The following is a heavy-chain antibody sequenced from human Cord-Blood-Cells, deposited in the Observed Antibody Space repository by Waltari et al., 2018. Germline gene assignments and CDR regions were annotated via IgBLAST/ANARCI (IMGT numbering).Heavy chain of an antibody. CDR2: ISAYNGNT. V-gene: IGHV1-18*01. J-gene: IGHJ2*01. CDR1: GYTFTSYG. D-gene: IGHD3-10*01. CDR3: AGESITMVQGVIRYFDL. Sequence: QVQLVQSGAEVKTPGASVKVSCKASGYTFTSYGISWVRQAPGQGLEWMGWISAYNGNTNDAQKLQGRGTMTTDTSTRTAYRGLRSLGSDDTAVYYCAGESITMVQGVIRYFDLWGRGTLVTVSS.